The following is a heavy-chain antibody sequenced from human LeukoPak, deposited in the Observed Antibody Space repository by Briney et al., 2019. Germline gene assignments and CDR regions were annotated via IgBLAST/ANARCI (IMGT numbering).Heavy chain of an antibody. J-gene: IGHJ6*03. CDR2: INPSGGSA. CDR1: GYTFTSYY. V-gene: IGHV1-46*01. Sequence: ASVKVSCKASGYTFTSYYMHWVRQAPGQGLEGMGIINPSGGSATYAKKFQGRVTMTRDTSTSTVYMELSSLRSEDTAMYYCARDADYYGSGTYYMDVWGKGTTVTVSS. CDR3: ARDADYYGSGTYYMDV. D-gene: IGHD3-10*01.